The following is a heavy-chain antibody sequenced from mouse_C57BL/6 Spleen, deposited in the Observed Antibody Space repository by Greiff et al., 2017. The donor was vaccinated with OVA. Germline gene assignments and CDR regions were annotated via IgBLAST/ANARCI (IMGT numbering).Heavy chain of an antibody. CDR1: GYTFTSYW. D-gene: IGHD4-1*01. CDR2: IDPSDSET. CDR3: ARGGTGWFAY. Sequence: QVQLQQPGAELERPGSSVKLSCKASGYTFTSYWMHWVKQRPIQGLEWIGNIDPSDSETHYNQKFKDKATLTVDKSSSTAYMQLSSLTSEDSAVYYCARGGTGWFAYWGQGTLVTVSA. V-gene: IGHV1-52*01. J-gene: IGHJ3*01.